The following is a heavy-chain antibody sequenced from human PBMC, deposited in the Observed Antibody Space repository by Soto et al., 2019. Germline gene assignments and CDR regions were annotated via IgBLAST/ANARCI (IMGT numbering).Heavy chain of an antibody. CDR3: TTDAGSSWEFDY. CDR2: IKSKTDGGTT. CDR1: GFTFSNAW. D-gene: IGHD6-13*01. J-gene: IGHJ4*02. Sequence: GGSLRLSCAASGFTFSNAWMNWVRQAPGKGLEWVGRIKSKTDGGTTDYAAPVKGRFTISRDDSKNTLYLQMNSLKTEDTAAYYCTTDAGSSWEFDYWGQGTLVTVSS. V-gene: IGHV3-15*07.